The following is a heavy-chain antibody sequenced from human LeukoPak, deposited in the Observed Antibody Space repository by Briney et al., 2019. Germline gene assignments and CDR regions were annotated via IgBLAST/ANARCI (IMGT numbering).Heavy chain of an antibody. D-gene: IGHD5-24*01. CDR1: GFTVSSNY. Sequence: PGGSLRLSCAASGFTVSSNYMSWVRQAPGKGLEWVSVIYSGGSTYYADSVKGRFTISRDNSKNTLYLQMNSLRAEDTAVYYCAREGRTRDGYNYWGYFQHWGQGTLVTVSS. CDR2: IYSGGST. V-gene: IGHV3-53*01. J-gene: IGHJ1*01. CDR3: AREGRTRDGYNYWGYFQH.